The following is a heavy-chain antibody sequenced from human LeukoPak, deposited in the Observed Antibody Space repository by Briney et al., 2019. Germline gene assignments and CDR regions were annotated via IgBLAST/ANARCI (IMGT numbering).Heavy chain of an antibody. J-gene: IGHJ5*02. CDR3: AREGAVYYDSSGPWFDP. V-gene: IGHV1-18*01. Sequence: EASVKVSCKASGYTFTSYGISWVRQAPGQGLEWMGRISAYNGNTNYAQKLQGRVTMTTDTSTSTAYMELRSLRSDDTAVYYCAREGAVYYDSSGPWFDPWGQGTLVTVSS. CDR1: GYTFTSYG. CDR2: ISAYNGNT. D-gene: IGHD3-22*01.